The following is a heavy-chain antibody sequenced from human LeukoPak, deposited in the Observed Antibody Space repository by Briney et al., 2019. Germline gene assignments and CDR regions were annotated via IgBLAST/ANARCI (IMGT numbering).Heavy chain of an antibody. D-gene: IGHD3-10*01. V-gene: IGHV4-30-4*08. CDR1: GGSISSSDYY. Sequence: PSETLSLTCTVSGGSISSSDYYWSWIRQPPGKSLEWIGYIHYTGSTYYNPSLNSRVTMSVDTSKNQFSLKLSSVTAADTAVYFCARVYYGSGSLYYFDYWGQGTLVTVSS. CDR3: ARVYYGSGSLYYFDY. CDR2: IHYTGST. J-gene: IGHJ4*02.